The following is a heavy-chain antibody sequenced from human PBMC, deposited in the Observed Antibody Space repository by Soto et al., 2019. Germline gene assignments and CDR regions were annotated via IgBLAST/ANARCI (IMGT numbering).Heavy chain of an antibody. V-gene: IGHV5-10-1*01. CDR3: ARLTLAQDSSGYHIFDY. Sequence: GESLKISCQASGYSFTTYWISWVRQMPWKGLECMGRIDPTDSYTDYGPSFEGHVTMSVDRSINTAYLEWSSLKASDSAMYYCARLTLAQDSSGYHIFDYWGQGTTVTVSS. D-gene: IGHD3-22*01. CDR1: GYSFTTYW. CDR2: IDPTDSYT. J-gene: IGHJ4*03.